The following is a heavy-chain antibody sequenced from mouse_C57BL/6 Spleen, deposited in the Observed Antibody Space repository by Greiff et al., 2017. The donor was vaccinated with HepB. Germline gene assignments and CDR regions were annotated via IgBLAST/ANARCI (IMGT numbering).Heavy chain of an antibody. Sequence: EVQGVESGGGLVKPGGSLKLSCAASGFTFSSYAMSWVRQTPEKRLEWVATISDGGSYTYYPDNVKGRFTISRDNAKNNLYLQMSHLKSEDTAMYYCARRAYYSNYDAMDYWGQGTSVTVSS. CDR1: GFTFSSYA. J-gene: IGHJ4*01. CDR2: ISDGGSYT. CDR3: ARRAYYSNYDAMDY. V-gene: IGHV5-4*01. D-gene: IGHD2-5*01.